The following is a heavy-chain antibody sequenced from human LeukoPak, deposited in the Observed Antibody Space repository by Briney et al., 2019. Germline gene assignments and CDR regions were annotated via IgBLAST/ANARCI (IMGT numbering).Heavy chain of an antibody. D-gene: IGHD2-15*01. CDR2: IYYSGST. V-gene: IGHV4-39*01. J-gene: IGHJ4*02. CDR1: GGSMSSTSY. CDR3: ARHEGMVAASFDY. Sequence: PSETLSPTCTVSGGSMSSTSYWGWIRQPPGKGLEWIGSIYYSGSTYYHPSLKSRVTISVDTSNNLFSLKLTSVTAADTAVYYCARHEGMVAASFDYWGQGTLVTVSS.